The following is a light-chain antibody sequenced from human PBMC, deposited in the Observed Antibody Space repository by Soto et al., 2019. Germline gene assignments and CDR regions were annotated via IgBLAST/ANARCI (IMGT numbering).Light chain of an antibody. CDR2: GAS. Sequence: MVLTQSRNTLSFSAGEKAVVLFSSSRTLTSGYLALYQQKPGQAPRLLIYGASTRATGIPARFSGSGSGTEFTLTFDSLQSEDFAFYYCQQYNNWPRRFAQGTKVDIK. V-gene: IGKV3-15*01. CDR3: QQYNNWPRR. CDR1: RTLTSGY. J-gene: IGKJ1*01.